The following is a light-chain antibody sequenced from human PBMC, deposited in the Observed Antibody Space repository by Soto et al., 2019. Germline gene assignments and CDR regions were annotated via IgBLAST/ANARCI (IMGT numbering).Light chain of an antibody. V-gene: IGKV3-20*01. CDR3: QLYGSSRWT. Sequence: EVVLAQSPGTLSLSPGERATLSCRASQTVGTTYLAWYQHKPGQAPRLLIYGASTRATGIPDRFSGSRSGTDFTLTISRLEPEDFAVYLCQLYGSSRWTFGQGTKVEFK. J-gene: IGKJ1*01. CDR1: QTVGTTY. CDR2: GAS.